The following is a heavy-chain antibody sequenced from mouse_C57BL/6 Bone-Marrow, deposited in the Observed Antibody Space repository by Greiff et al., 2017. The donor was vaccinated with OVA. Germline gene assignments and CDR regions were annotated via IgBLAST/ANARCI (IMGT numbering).Heavy chain of an antibody. J-gene: IGHJ2*01. CDR3: ARPHYGSSMYYFDY. Sequence: EVQVVESGPELVKPGASVKIPCKASGYTFTDYNMDWVKQSHGKSLEWIGDINPNNGGTIYNQKFKGKATLTVDKSSSTAYMELRSLTSEDTAVYYCARPHYGSSMYYFDYWGQGTTLTVSS. CDR1: GYTFTDYN. CDR2: INPNNGGT. D-gene: IGHD1-1*01. V-gene: IGHV1-18*01.